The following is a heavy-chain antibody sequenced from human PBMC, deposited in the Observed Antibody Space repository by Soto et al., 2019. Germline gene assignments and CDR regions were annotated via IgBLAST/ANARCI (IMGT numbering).Heavy chain of an antibody. V-gene: IGHV4-39*02. CDR3: ARRTGSSTYYFDY. Sequence: SETLSLTCTVSGGSISSSIYYWGWIRQPPGRGLEWIGIIDYSGTTYYNPSLKSRLTMSVDTSKNHFSLNLSSVTAADTAVYYCARRTGSSTYYFDYWGQGALVTVS. D-gene: IGHD6-6*01. J-gene: IGHJ4*02. CDR2: IDYSGTT. CDR1: GGSISSSIYY.